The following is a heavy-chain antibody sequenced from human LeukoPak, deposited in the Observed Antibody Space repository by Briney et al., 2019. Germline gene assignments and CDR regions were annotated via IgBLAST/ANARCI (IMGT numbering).Heavy chain of an antibody. D-gene: IGHD1-26*01. Sequence: RGSLRLSCACSGFTFSTYVMDWVRPAAGKGLEYVSGISSNGVSTYYANSVKGRFTISRDNSKNTLYLQMGSLRVEVMAVYYCARVVGYSGSFCFDYWGQGTLVTVSS. CDR1: GFTFSTYV. CDR2: ISSNGVST. J-gene: IGHJ4*02. V-gene: IGHV3-64*01. CDR3: ARVVGYSGSFCFDY.